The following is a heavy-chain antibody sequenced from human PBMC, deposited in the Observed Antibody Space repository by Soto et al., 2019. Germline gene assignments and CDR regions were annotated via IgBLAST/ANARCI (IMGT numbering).Heavy chain of an antibody. CDR2: IIGANGDT. D-gene: IGHD4-17*01. Sequence: EVQLLESGGDLVQPGGSLRLSCTASGFTFRSYTMSWVRQAPGKGLEWVSSIIGANGDTFSADSVTGRFTISRDISKSTLYLQMDGLRVEDTAIYYCAKHKEPDGAWDIDYWGHGTLVTVSS. V-gene: IGHV3-23*01. CDR3: AKHKEPDGAWDIDY. J-gene: IGHJ4*03. CDR1: GFTFRSYT.